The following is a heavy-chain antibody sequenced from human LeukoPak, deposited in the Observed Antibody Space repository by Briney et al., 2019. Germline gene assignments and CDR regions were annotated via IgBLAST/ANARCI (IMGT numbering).Heavy chain of an antibody. Sequence: PSQTLSLTCTVSGDSISSGNYYWTWIRQSPGKGLEWIGYIYYSGSTYCNPSLRSRLTISIDTSKNQFSLKLRSVTVADTAVYFCARGGLSGYYFFMDVWGQGTTVTVSS. CDR2: IYYSGST. J-gene: IGHJ6*02. V-gene: IGHV4-30-4*01. CDR3: ARGGLSGYYFFMDV. CDR1: GDSISSGNYY. D-gene: IGHD3-10*01.